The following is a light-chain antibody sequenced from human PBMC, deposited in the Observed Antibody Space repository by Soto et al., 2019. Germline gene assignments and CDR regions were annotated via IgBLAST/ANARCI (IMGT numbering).Light chain of an antibody. CDR1: QTISSW. J-gene: IGKJ4*01. V-gene: IGKV1-5*03. CDR2: KTS. CDR3: QLYYTYFSLS. Sequence: DIQMTQSPSTLSASFGDRVTIACRASQTISSWVAWYQQKPGKAPRLLIYKTSSLESGVPSWFSGSVSGTEFTRTISGVQPDYFASYYCQLYYTYFSLSFGGGSEVDIK.